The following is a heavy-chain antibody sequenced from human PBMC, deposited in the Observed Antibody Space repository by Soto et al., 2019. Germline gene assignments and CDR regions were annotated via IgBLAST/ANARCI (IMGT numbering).Heavy chain of an antibody. V-gene: IGHV4-61*01. Sequence: SETLSLTCTVSGGSVSSGSYYWSWIRQPPGKGLEWIGYIYYSGSTNYNPSLKSRVTISLETSNSQFSLKLTSVTAADTAVYYCARLGAYYQSLDSWGQGTLVTVSS. D-gene: IGHD2-21*01. J-gene: IGHJ5*01. CDR3: ARLGAYYQSLDS. CDR2: IYYSGST. CDR1: GGSVSSGSYY.